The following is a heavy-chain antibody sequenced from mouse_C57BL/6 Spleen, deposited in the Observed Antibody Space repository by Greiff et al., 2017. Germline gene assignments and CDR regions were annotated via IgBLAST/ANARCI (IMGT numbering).Heavy chain of an antibody. Sequence: VQLQQPGAELVRPGSSVKLSCKASGYTFTSYWMHWVKQRPIQGLEWIGNIDPSDSETHYNQKFKDKATLTVDKSSSTAYMQLSSLTSEDSAVYYCASEGGTAQATFAYWGQGTLVTVSA. CDR1: GYTFTSYW. J-gene: IGHJ3*01. CDR2: IDPSDSET. CDR3: ASEGGTAQATFAY. D-gene: IGHD3-2*02. V-gene: IGHV1-52*01.